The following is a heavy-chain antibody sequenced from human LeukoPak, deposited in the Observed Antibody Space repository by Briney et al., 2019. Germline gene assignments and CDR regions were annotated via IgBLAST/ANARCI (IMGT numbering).Heavy chain of an antibody. J-gene: IGHJ6*02. CDR1: GGSISSSSYY. D-gene: IGHD6-13*01. Sequence: SETLSLTCTVSGGSISSSSYYWGWIRQPPGKGLEWIGSIYYSGSTFYNPSLKSRVTISVDTSKNQFSLKLSSVTAADTAVYYCARQPGSSWSPYYYYGMDVWGQGTTVTVSS. CDR3: ARQPGSSWSPYYYYGMDV. V-gene: IGHV4-39*01. CDR2: IYYSGST.